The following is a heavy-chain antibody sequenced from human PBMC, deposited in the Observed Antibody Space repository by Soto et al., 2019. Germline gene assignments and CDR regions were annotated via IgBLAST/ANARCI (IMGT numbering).Heavy chain of an antibody. CDR2: ISGSGGST. V-gene: IGHV3-23*01. J-gene: IGHJ4*02. Sequence: TGGSLRLSCAASGFTFSSYAMSWVRQAPGKGLEWVSAISGSGGSTYYADSVKGRFTISRDNSKNTLYLQMNSLRAEDTAVYYWAKDLYDFWSGQNYWGQGTLVTVSS. CDR3: AKDLYDFWSGQNY. CDR1: GFTFSSYA. D-gene: IGHD3-3*01.